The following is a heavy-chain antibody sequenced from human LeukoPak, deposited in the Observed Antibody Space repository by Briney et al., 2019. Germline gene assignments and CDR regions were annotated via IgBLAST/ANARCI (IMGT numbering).Heavy chain of an antibody. CDR1: GGSISSYY. CDR3: ARTYYDFWSGYYIRWFDP. CDR2: IYTSGST. V-gene: IGHV4-4*07. D-gene: IGHD3-3*01. Sequence: SETLSLTCTVSGGSISSYYWSWIRQPAGKGLEGIGRIYTSGSTNYNPSLKSRVTMSVDTSKNQFSLKLSSVTAADTAVYYCARTYYDFWSGYYIRWFDPWGQGTLVTVSS. J-gene: IGHJ5*02.